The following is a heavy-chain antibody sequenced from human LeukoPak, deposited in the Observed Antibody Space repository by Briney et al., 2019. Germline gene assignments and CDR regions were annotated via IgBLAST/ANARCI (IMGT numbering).Heavy chain of an antibody. J-gene: IGHJ1*01. CDR2: INPNSGGT. V-gene: IGHV1-2*02. CDR1: GYTLTGYY. Sequence: ASVKVSCKASGYTLTGYYMHWVRQAPGQGLEWMGWINPNSGGTNYAQKFQGRVTMTRDTSVSTAYMELSRLRSDDTAVYYCARDHTPYYYDSSGYYSRDWGQGTLVTVSS. D-gene: IGHD3-22*01. CDR3: ARDHTPYYYDSSGYYSRD.